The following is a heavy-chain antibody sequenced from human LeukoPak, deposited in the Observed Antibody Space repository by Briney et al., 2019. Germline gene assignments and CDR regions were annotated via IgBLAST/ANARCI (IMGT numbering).Heavy chain of an antibody. V-gene: IGHV4-34*01. CDR3: ARVTRDQSPYPNWFDP. Sequence: PSETLSLTCAVYGGSFSGYYWSWIRQPPGKGLEWIGEINHSGSTNYNPSLKSRVTISVDTSKNQFSLKLSSVTAADTAVYYCARVTRDQSPYPNWFDPWGQGTLVTVSS. J-gene: IGHJ5*02. CDR2: INHSGST. CDR1: GGSFSGYY.